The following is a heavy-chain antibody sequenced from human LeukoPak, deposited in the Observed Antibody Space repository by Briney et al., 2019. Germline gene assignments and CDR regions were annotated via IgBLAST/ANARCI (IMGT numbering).Heavy chain of an antibody. D-gene: IGHD3-22*01. J-gene: IGHJ2*01. V-gene: IGHV4-4*07. CDR3: ARARIEDYYDSSGYYYDYWYFDL. CDR1: GGSISSYY. Sequence: SETLSLICSVCGGSISSYYGSWIRQPAGKGLEWIGRIYTSGSTIYNPSLKSRVTMSVDTSKNQFSLKLSSVTAADTAVYYCARARIEDYYDSSGYYYDYWYFDLWGRGTLVTVSS. CDR2: IYTSGST.